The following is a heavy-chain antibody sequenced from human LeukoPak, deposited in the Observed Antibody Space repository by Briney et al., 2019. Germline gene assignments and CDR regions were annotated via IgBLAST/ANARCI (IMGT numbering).Heavy chain of an antibody. CDR1: GFTFDDYA. J-gene: IGHJ1*01. D-gene: IGHD3-10*01. CDR3: ARLLYYSGSGALYFQH. CDR2: ISGSGGST. V-gene: IGHV3-23*01. Sequence: GGSLRLSCAASGFTFDDYAMHWVRQAPGKGLEWVSTISGSGGSTYYADSVKGRFTISRDNFKNTLYLQMNSLRAEDTAVYYCARLLYYSGSGALYFQHWGQGTLVTVSS.